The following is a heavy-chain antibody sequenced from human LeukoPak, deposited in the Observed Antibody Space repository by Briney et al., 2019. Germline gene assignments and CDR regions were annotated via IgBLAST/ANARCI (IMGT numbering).Heavy chain of an antibody. CDR3: AGVRGYSGYEYYFDY. J-gene: IGHJ4*02. D-gene: IGHD5-12*01. CDR2: ISSSGSTI. CDR1: GFTFSDYY. V-gene: IGHV3-11*01. Sequence: GGSLRLSCAASGFTFSDYYMSWIRQAPGKGLEWVSYISSSGSTIYYADSVKGRFTISRDNAKNSLYLQMNSLRAEDTAVYYCAGVRGYSGYEYYFDYWGQGTLVTVSS.